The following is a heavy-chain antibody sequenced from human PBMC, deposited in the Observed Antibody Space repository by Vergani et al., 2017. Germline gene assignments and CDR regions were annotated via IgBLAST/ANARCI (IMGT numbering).Heavy chain of an antibody. J-gene: IGHJ5*01. CDR1: GFSFNRYW. CDR3: ARARCIETCYMSNWLDS. CDR2: IKSDGSIT. Sequence: DVHLAESGGGFFQPGGSLRLSCSASGFSFNRYWMHWVRQVPGKGLLWVSRIKSDGSITAYAASVKGRFTISRDNAQNTLYLQMNSLRVEDTGVYYCARARCIETCYMSNWLDSWGQGTLVTVAS. V-gene: IGHV3-74*03. D-gene: IGHD3-9*01.